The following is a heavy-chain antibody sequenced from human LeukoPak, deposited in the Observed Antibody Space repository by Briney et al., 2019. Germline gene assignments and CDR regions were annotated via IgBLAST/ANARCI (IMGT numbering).Heavy chain of an antibody. Sequence: GGSLRLSCAASGFTVSSNYMSWVRQAPGKGLEWVSVIYSGGSTYYADSVKGRFTISRDNSKNTLYLQMNSLRAEDTAVYYCARGRRGYSYGYYLDYWGQGTLVTVSS. CDR1: GFTVSSNY. D-gene: IGHD5-18*01. CDR3: ARGRRGYSYGYYLDY. CDR2: IYSGGST. V-gene: IGHV3-53*01. J-gene: IGHJ4*02.